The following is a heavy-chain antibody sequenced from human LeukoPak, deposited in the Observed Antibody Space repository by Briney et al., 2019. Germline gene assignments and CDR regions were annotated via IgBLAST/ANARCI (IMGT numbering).Heavy chain of an antibody. J-gene: IGHJ4*02. CDR2: IYHSGRS. CDR3: ARGLLGSTDY. CDR1: GYSISSGYY. D-gene: IGHD4/OR15-4a*01. V-gene: IGHV4-38-2*02. Sequence: SETLSLTCTVSGYSISSGYYWGWIRQSPGKGLEWVGNIYHSGRSSYNPSLKSRVTISVDTSKNQFSLKLNSVTAADTAVYYCARGLLGSTDYWGQGTLVTVSS.